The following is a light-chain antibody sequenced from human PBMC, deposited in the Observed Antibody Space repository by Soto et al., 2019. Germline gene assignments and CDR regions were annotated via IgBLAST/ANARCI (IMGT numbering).Light chain of an antibody. V-gene: IGKV3-15*01. CDR1: QSVSRN. CDR3: QQYNQWPPYT. Sequence: EIVMTQSPATLSVSPGERATLSCRASQSVSRNLAWYQQRPGQAPRLLMYGASTRATGIPGRFSGSGSGTGFTLTISILQSEDFAVYYCQQYNQWPPYTFGPGTKLELK. CDR2: GAS. J-gene: IGKJ2*01.